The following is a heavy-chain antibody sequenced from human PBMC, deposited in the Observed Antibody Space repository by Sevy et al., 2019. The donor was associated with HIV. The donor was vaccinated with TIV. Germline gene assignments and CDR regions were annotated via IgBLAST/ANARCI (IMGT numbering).Heavy chain of an antibody. Sequence: GGSLRLSWTVTEFTARAFAMSWVRQTPEKGLEWVSSISGSGGLTHYADSVKGRFTISRDKSQGTVYLQMNGLAVDDTAVYYCAKPNWNFRADWFDTWGQGNLVTVSS. V-gene: IGHV3-23*01. CDR2: ISGSGGLT. CDR1: EFTARAFA. CDR3: AKPNWNFRADWFDT. J-gene: IGHJ5*02. D-gene: IGHD1-7*01.